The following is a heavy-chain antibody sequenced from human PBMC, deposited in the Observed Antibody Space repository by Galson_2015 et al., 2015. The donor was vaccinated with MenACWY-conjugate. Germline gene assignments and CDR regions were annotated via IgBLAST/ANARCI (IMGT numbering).Heavy chain of an antibody. CDR1: GYTFTNYA. CDR2: INAGNGNT. Sequence: SVKVSCKASGYTFTNYAVQWVRQAPGQRLEWMGWINAGNGNTKYSQKFQGRVTITRDTSASTAYMELSSLRSEDTAIYYCAKARWTSSSLAYYFDHWGQGTLVTVSS. CDR3: AKARWTSSSLAYYFDH. V-gene: IGHV1-3*01. D-gene: IGHD6-13*01. J-gene: IGHJ4*02.